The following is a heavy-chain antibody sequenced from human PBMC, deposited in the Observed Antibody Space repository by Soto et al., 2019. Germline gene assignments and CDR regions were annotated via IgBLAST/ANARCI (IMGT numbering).Heavy chain of an antibody. CDR3: ARSVFP. Sequence: QVQLKESGPGLVKPSQTLSLTCTVYGGSISRGGYYCSWIRQHPGKGLEWIGYVYDSGSTYYNPSLKSLVTISVDTSKNQFSLKLSSLPAADTAVYYCARSVFPWGQGTLVTVSS. CDR2: VYDSGST. V-gene: IGHV4-31*01. CDR1: GGSISRGGYY. J-gene: IGHJ5*02.